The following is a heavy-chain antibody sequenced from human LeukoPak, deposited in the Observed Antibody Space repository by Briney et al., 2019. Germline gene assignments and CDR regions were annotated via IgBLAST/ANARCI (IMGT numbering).Heavy chain of an antibody. D-gene: IGHD2-15*01. CDR3: ARGDVVVVAGRLNYYGMDV. CDR2: IWYDGSNK. V-gene: IGHV3-33*01. CDR1: GFTFSSYG. Sequence: PGGSLRLSCAASGFTFSSYGMHWVRQAPGKGLEWVAVIWYDGSNKYYADSVKGRFTISRDNSKNTLYLQMNSLRAEDTAVYYCARGDVVVVAGRLNYYGMDVWGQGTTVTVSS. J-gene: IGHJ6*02.